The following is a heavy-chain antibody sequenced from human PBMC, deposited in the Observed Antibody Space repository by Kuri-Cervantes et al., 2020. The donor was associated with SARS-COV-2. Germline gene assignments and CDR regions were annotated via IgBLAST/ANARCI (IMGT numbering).Heavy chain of an antibody. Sequence: SVKVSCKASGGTFSSYAISWVRQAPGQGLEWMGGIIPIFGTANYAQKFQGRVTITADKSTSTAYMELSSLRSEDTAVYYCAKDHSHDAFDIWGQGTMVTVSS. V-gene: IGHV1-69*06. CDR1: GGTFSSYA. CDR3: AKDHSHDAFDI. J-gene: IGHJ3*02. CDR2: IIPIFGTA. D-gene: IGHD6-13*01.